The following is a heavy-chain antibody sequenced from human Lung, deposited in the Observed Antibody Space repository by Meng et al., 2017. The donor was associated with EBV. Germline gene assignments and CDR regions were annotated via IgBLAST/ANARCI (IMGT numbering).Heavy chain of an antibody. D-gene: IGHD6-19*01. CDR1: GGSISSKNYY. Sequence: VQLQESGPGLVKPSQTLSLTCTVSGGSISSKNYYWSWIRQHPGKGLEWIGYIYYSGSTYYNPSLKSRVTISVDTSKNQFSLNLTFVTAADTAVYYCARLRLVWMFDYWGQGALVTASS. CDR2: IYYSGST. CDR3: ARLRLVWMFDY. V-gene: IGHV4-31*03. J-gene: IGHJ4*02.